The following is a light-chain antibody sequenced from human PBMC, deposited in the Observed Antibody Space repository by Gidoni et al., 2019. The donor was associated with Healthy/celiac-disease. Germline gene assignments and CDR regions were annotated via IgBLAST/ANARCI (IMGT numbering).Light chain of an antibody. V-gene: IGLV2-14*01. Sequence: QSALTQPASVSGSPGQSIPISCTGTSSDVGGYNYVSWYKQHPGKAPNLMIYDVSNRPSGVSNRFSGSKSGNTASLTISGLQAEDEADYYCSSYTSSSTLVFGGGTKLTVL. CDR3: SSYTSSSTLV. CDR2: DVS. CDR1: SSDVGGYNY. J-gene: IGLJ3*02.